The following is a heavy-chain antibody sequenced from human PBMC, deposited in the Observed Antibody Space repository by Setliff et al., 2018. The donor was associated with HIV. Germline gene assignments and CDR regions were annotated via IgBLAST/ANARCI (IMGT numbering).Heavy chain of an antibody. Sequence: LSLTCTVTGYSISSGYYWAWIRQPPGKGLEWIGYIYHAGNTYYNPSLKSRVTISVDTSKNQISLRLNSLTAADTAVYYCAREIPFRGNRHMWDYYGMDVWGQGTTVTVSS. V-gene: IGHV4-38-2*02. D-gene: IGHD3-10*01. CDR2: IYHAGNT. CDR1: GYSISSGYY. CDR3: AREIPFRGNRHMWDYYGMDV. J-gene: IGHJ6*02.